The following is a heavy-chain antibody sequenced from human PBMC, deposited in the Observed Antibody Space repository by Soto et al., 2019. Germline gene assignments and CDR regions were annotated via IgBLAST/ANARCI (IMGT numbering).Heavy chain of an antibody. CDR2: IKQDGSEK. CDR1: GFTFSGYW. D-gene: IGHD3-22*01. Sequence: GGSLRLSCAASGFTFSGYWMSWVRQAPGKGLEWVANIKQDGSEKYYVDSVKGRFTISRDNAKNSLYLQMNSLRAEDTAVYYCAKNYDSSGFGYWGQGTLVTVSS. V-gene: IGHV3-7*01. CDR3: AKNYDSSGFGY. J-gene: IGHJ4*02.